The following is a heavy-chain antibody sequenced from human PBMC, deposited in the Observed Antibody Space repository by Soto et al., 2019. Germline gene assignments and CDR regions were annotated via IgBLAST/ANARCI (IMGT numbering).Heavy chain of an antibody. V-gene: IGHV1-69*13. D-gene: IGHD6-6*01. CDR1: GYTLTELS. J-gene: IGHJ6*02. CDR3: ARKDRQLGYYYYGMDV. CDR2: IIPIFGTA. Sequence: QVQLVQSGAEVKKPGASVKVSCKVSGYTLTELSMHWVRQAPGKGLEWMGGIIPIFGTANYAQKFQGRVTITADKSTSTAYMELSSLRSEDTAVYYCARKDRQLGYYYYGMDVWGQGTTVTVSS.